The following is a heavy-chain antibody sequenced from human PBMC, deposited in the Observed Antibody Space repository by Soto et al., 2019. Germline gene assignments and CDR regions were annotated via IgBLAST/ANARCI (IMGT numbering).Heavy chain of an antibody. CDR3: ARREGRITIFGVVREVLYFDY. J-gene: IGHJ4*02. CDR2: INADNGNT. Sequence: ASVKVSCKASGYTFTSYAMHWVRQAPGQRLEWMGWINADNGNTKYSQKFQGRVTITRDTSASTAYMELSSLRSEDTAVYYCARREGRITIFGVVREVLYFDYWGQGTLVTVSS. CDR1: GYTFTSYA. D-gene: IGHD3-3*01. V-gene: IGHV1-3*01.